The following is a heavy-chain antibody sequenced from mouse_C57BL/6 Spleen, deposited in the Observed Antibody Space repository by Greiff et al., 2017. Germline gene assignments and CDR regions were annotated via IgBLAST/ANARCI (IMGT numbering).Heavy chain of an antibody. D-gene: IGHD2-2*01. V-gene: IGHV2-2*01. CDR3: ARGYDRSPFAY. J-gene: IGHJ3*01. CDR1: GFSLTSYG. Sequence: VMLVESGPGLVQPSQSLSITCTVSGFSLTSYGVHWVRQSPGKGLEWLGVIWSGGSTDYNAAFISRLSISKDNSKSQVFFKMNSLQADDTAIYYCARGYDRSPFAYWGQGTLVTVSA. CDR2: IWSGGST.